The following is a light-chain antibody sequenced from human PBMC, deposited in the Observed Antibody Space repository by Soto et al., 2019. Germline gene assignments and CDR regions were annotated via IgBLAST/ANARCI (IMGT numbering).Light chain of an antibody. V-gene: IGKV3-15*01. CDR2: GAS. CDR3: QQYYNWPRT. Sequence: EVMMTQSPSTLSVSPGERATLSCRAGQSVSSALAWYQQRPGRAPRLLIYGASTRATGIPARFSGSGSGTEFTLTINSLQAEDCAVYYCQQYYNWPRTFGQGTRLEIK. CDR1: QSVSSA. J-gene: IGKJ5*01.